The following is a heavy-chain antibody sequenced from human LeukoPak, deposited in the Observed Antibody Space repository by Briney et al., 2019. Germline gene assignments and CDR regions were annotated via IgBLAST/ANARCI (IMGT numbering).Heavy chain of an antibody. CDR1: GFTFSSYA. Sequence: PRGSLRLSCAASGFTFSSYAMSWVRQAPGKGLEWVSAISGSGGSPYYADSVKGRFTISRDNSKNTLYLQMNSLRAEDTAVYYCAKGLGTYDYVWGSHHFNGMDVWGQGTTVTVSS. V-gene: IGHV3-23*01. CDR2: ISGSGGSP. CDR3: AKGLGTYDYVWGSHHFNGMDV. J-gene: IGHJ6*02. D-gene: IGHD3-16*02.